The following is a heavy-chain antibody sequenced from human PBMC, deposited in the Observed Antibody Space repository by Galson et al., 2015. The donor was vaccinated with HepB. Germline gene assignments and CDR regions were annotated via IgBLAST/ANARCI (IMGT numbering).Heavy chain of an antibody. CDR1: GYTFISYG. J-gene: IGHJ4*02. CDR2: ISGDNVNT. V-gene: IGHV1-18*04. D-gene: IGHD1-26*01. Sequence: SVKVSCKASGYTFISYGISWVRQAPGQGLEWMGWISGDNVNTNYAQKLQGRVTMTTDTPTSTAYMELRSLRSDDTAVYYCARDLRVGATRSPPDYWGQGTLVTVSS. CDR3: ARDLRVGATRSPPDY.